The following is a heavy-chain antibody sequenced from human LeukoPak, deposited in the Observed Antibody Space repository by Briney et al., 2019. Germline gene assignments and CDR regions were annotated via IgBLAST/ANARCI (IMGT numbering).Heavy chain of an antibody. CDR1: GGTFSSYA. V-gene: IGHV1-8*02. CDR3: ARGGSSSNY. J-gene: IGHJ4*02. D-gene: IGHD6-6*01. CDR2: MNPNSGNT. Sequence: ASVKVSCKASGGTFSSYAISWVRQAPGQGLEWMGWMNPNSGNTGYAQKFQGRVTMTRNTSISTAYMELSSLRSEDTAVYYCARGGSSSNYWGQGTLVTVSS.